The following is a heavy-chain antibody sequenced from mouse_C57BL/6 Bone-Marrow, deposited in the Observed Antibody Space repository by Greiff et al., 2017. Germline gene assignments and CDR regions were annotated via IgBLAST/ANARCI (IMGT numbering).Heavy chain of an antibody. Sequence: EVQLVESGPELVKPGASVKISCKASGYTFTDYYMNWVKQSNGKSLEWIGDINPNNGGTSYNQKFKGKATLTVDKSSSTAYMELRSLTSEDSAVYYCARRMVKGYFDVWGTGTTVTVSS. CDR1: GYTFTDYY. V-gene: IGHV1-26*01. D-gene: IGHD2-1*01. CDR2: INPNNGGT. CDR3: ARRMVKGYFDV. J-gene: IGHJ1*03.